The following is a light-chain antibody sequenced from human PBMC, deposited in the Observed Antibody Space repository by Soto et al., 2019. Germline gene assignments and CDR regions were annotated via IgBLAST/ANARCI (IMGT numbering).Light chain of an antibody. CDR3: LQHNSLPLT. CDR1: QGIRND. V-gene: IGKV1-17*01. Sequence: DIQMTQSPSSLSASVGDRVTITCRASQGIRNDLTWYQQKPGKAPKRLIYAASSLQSGVPSRFSGTGSGTEFTLTINSLQPEDFATYFCLQHNSLPLTFGQGTKLEIK. J-gene: IGKJ2*01. CDR2: AAS.